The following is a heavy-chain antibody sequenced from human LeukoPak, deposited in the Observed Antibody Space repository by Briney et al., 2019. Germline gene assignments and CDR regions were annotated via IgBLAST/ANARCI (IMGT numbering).Heavy chain of an antibody. CDR3: ARGEYYYYGMDV. J-gene: IGHJ6*02. Sequence: SGGSLRLSCAASGFTFSSYAMSWVRQAPGKGLEWVSAISGSGGSTYYADSVKGRFTISRDDSKNTLYLQMNSLRAEDTAVYYCARGEYYYYGMDVWGQGTTVTVSS. V-gene: IGHV3-23*01. CDR2: ISGSGGST. CDR1: GFTFSSYA.